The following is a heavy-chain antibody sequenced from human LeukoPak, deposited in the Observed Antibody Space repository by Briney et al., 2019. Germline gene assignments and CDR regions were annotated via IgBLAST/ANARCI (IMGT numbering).Heavy chain of an antibody. CDR3: ARRRSYSSVDYYYYYMDV. J-gene: IGHJ6*03. Sequence: SVTLSLTCTVSGGSMSSYYWSWIRQPPGKGLEWVEYIYYSGSTNYNPSLKSRVTISVDTSKNQFSLKLSSVTATDTAVYYCARRRSYSSVDYYYYYMDVWGKGTTVTVSS. CDR1: GGSMSSYY. D-gene: IGHD6-25*01. V-gene: IGHV4-59*08. CDR2: IYYSGST.